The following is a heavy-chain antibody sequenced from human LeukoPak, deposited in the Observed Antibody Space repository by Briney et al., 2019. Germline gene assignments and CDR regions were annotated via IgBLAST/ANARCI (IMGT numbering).Heavy chain of an antibody. CDR3: AHRPGYCSSTSCYDY. Sequence: SGPTLVNPTQTLTLTFTFSGFSLSTSGVGVGWIRQPPGKALEWLAVIYWDDDKRYSPYLKNRLSITKDTSKNQVVLTMTNMDPVDTATYYCAHRPGYCSSTSCYDYWGQGTLVTVSS. CDR1: GFSLSTSGVG. J-gene: IGHJ4*02. D-gene: IGHD2-2*01. V-gene: IGHV2-5*02. CDR2: IYWDDDK.